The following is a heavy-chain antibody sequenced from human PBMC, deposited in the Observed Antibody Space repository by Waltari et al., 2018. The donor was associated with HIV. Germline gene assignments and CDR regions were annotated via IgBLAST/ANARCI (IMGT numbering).Heavy chain of an antibody. V-gene: IGHV1-69*01. D-gene: IGHD6-6*01. J-gene: IGHJ6*02. CDR3: ARGSFVAARPGYYGMDV. CDR2: IIPIFGTA. CDR1: GGTFSSYD. Sequence: QVQLVQSGAAVKKPGSSVKVSCKASGGTFSSYDISWVRQAHGQGLEWMGGIIPIFGTANYAQKFQGRVTITADESTSTAYMELSSLRSEDTAVYYCARGSFVAARPGYYGMDVWGQGTTVTVSS.